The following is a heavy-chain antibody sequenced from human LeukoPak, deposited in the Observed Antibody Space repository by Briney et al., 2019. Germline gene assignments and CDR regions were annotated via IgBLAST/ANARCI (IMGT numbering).Heavy chain of an antibody. Sequence: SETLSLTCTVSGGSMSHYYWSWVRQTPGKRLEYIGYISNSGSTDHNPPLKSRVTISLDTSKNRLSLKLSSVTAADTAVYYCARRGRAAGKYGGYEYWYFDYWGQGTLVTVSS. J-gene: IGHJ4*02. V-gene: IGHV4-59*08. CDR2: ISNSGST. D-gene: IGHD5-12*01. CDR1: GGSMSHYY. CDR3: ARRGRAAGKYGGYEYWYFDY.